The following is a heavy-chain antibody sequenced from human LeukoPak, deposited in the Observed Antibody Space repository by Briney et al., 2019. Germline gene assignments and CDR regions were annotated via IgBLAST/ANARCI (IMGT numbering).Heavy chain of an antibody. CDR3: AAVWFGEVKAYWFDP. J-gene: IGHJ5*02. V-gene: IGHV1-69*13. D-gene: IGHD3-10*01. CDR1: EGTFSSYA. Sequence: SVKVSCKASEGTFSSYAISWVRQAPGQGLEWMGGIIPIFGTANYAQKFQGRVTITADESTSTAYMELSSLRSEDTAVYYCAAVWFGEVKAYWFDPWGQGTLVTVSS. CDR2: IIPIFGTA.